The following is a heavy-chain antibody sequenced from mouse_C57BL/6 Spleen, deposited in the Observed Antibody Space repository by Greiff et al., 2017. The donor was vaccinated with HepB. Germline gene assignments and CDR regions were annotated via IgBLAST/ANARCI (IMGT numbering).Heavy chain of an antibody. D-gene: IGHD1-1*01. V-gene: IGHV5-17*01. J-gene: IGHJ2*01. CDR3: ARGPFPGSSWDFDY. Sequence: EVKLVESGGGLVKPGGSLKLSCAASGFTFSDYGMHWVRQAPEKGLEWVAYISSGSSTIYYADTVKGRFTISRDNAKNTLFLQMTSLRSEDTAMYYCARGPFPGSSWDFDYWGQGTTLTVSS. CDR2: ISSGSSTI. CDR1: GFTFSDYG.